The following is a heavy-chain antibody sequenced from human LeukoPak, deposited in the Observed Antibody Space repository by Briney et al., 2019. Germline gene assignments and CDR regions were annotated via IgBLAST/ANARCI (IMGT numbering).Heavy chain of an antibody. CDR1: GYTFTSYD. CDR2: MNPNSGNT. D-gene: IGHD5-12*01. V-gene: IGHV1-8*01. CDR3: ARSRWLRFDAFDI. J-gene: IGHJ3*02. Sequence: ASVKVSCKASGYTFTSYDINWVRQATGQGLEWMGWMNPNSGNTGYAQKFQGRVTMTRYTSISTAYMELSSLRSEDTAVYYCARSRWLRFDAFDIWGQGTMVTVSS.